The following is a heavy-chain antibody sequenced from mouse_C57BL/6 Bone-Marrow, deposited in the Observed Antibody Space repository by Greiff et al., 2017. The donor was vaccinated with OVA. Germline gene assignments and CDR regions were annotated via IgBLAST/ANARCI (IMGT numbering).Heavy chain of an antibody. Sequence: VKLVESGGGLVKPGGSLKLSCAASGFTFSSYAMSWVRQTPEKRLEWVATISDGGSYTYYPDNVKGRFTISRDNAKNNLYLQMSHLKSEDTAMYYCARAWDLFAYWGQGTLVTVSA. CDR1: GFTFSSYA. CDR2: ISDGGSYT. CDR3: ARAWDLFAY. D-gene: IGHD4-1*01. V-gene: IGHV5-4*03. J-gene: IGHJ3*01.